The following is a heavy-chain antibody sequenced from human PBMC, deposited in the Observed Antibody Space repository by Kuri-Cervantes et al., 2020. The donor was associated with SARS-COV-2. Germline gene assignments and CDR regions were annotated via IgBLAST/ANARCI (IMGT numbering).Heavy chain of an antibody. CDR2: IYTSGST. CDR3: ASRTPGIAAAGSWYFDL. CDR1: GGSISSYY. J-gene: IGHJ2*01. Sequence: SETLSLTCTVSGGSISSYYWSWIRQPAGKGLEWIGRIYTSGSTNYNPSLKSRVTMSVDTSKNQFSLKLSSVTAADTAVYYCASRTPGIAAAGSWYFDLWGRGTLVTVSS. V-gene: IGHV4-4*07. D-gene: IGHD6-13*01.